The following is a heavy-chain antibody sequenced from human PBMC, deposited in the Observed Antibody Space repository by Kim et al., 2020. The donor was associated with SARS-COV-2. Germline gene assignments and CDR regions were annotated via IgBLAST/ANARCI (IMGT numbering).Heavy chain of an antibody. D-gene: IGHD2-2*01. V-gene: IGHV3-33*05. CDR3: ARDGRYCSSTSCYFPFDY. Sequence: GGSLRLSCAASGFTFSSYGMHWVRQAPGKGLEWVAVISYDGSNKYYADSVKGRFTISRDNSKNTLYLQMNSLRAEDTAVYYCARDGRYCSSTSCYFPFDYWCQGTLVTVSS. CDR2: ISYDGSNK. CDR1: GFTFSSYG. J-gene: IGHJ4*02.